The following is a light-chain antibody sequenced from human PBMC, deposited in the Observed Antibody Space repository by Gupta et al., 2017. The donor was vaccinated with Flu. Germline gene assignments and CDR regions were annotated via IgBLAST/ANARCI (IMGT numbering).Light chain of an antibody. Sequence: SPGETATINCTSSQSLLSSTNNKNELAWYQQKAGQPPKLLIYWAATRESGVPDRFSGSGSGTDFTLTISRLQAEDVAVYYCQQYYSTPRTFGQGTKVEIK. CDR1: QSLLSSTNNKNE. V-gene: IGKV4-1*01. J-gene: IGKJ1*01. CDR2: WAA. CDR3: QQYYSTPRT.